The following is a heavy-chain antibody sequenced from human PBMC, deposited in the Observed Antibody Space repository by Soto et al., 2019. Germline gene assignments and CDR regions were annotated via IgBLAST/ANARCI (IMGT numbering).Heavy chain of an antibody. CDR3: ARRGSGSDYDY. J-gene: IGHJ4*02. CDR1: GFTFSSYA. CDR2: ISGSGDST. D-gene: IGHD1-26*01. Sequence: EVQLLESGGGLVQPGGSLRLSCAASGFTFSSYAMRWVRQAPVKGLEWVSAISGSGDSTYYADSVKGRFTISRDNSKNTLYLRMNSLRAEDTAVYYCARRGSGSDYDYWGQGTRVTVSS. V-gene: IGHV3-23*01.